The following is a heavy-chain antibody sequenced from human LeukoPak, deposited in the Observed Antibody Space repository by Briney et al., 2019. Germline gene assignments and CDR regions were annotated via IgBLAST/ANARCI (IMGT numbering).Heavy chain of an antibody. J-gene: IGHJ4*02. CDR2: ISSSSSYI. D-gene: IGHD3-9*01. Sequence: GGSLRLSCAASGFTFSSYSMNWVRQAPGKGLEWVSSISSSSSYIYYADSVKGRFTISRDNAKNSLYLQMNSLRAEDTAVYYCARYYDILTGYYRGFDYWGQGTLVTVSS. CDR1: GFTFSSYS. V-gene: IGHV3-21*01. CDR3: ARYYDILTGYYRGFDY.